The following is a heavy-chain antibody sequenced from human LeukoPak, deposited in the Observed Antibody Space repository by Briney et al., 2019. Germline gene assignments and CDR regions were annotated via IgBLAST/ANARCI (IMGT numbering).Heavy chain of an antibody. CDR2: ISSNGGST. Sequence: PGGSLRLSCAASGFTFSSYAMHWVRQAPGKGLEYVSAISSNGGSTYYANSVKGRFTISRDNSKNTLYLQMNSLRAEDTAVYYCARAGTTASFDYWGQGTLVTVSS. CDR3: ARAGTTASFDY. D-gene: IGHD1-1*01. CDR1: GFTFSSYA. J-gene: IGHJ4*02. V-gene: IGHV3-64*01.